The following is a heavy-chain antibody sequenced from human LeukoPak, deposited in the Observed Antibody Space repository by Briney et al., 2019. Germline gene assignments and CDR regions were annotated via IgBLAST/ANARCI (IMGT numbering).Heavy chain of an antibody. Sequence: GGSLRLSCAASGFTFSSYWMSWVRQAPGKGLMWVSQINSDGSATSCADPVKGRCTISKDNAKNMLYLEMNSLRVEDTAVYFCTRDHGLDVWGQGTTVTVSS. CDR2: INSDGSAT. V-gene: IGHV3-74*01. J-gene: IGHJ6*02. CDR3: TRDHGLDV. CDR1: GFTFSSYW.